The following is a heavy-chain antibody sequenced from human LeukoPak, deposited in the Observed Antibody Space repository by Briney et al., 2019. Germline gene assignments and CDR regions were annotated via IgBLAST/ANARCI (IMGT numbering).Heavy chain of an antibody. J-gene: IGHJ4*02. Sequence: GGSLRLSCAASGFTFSSYSMNWVRQAPGKGLEWVSSISSSSSYIYYADSVKGRFTISRDNAKNSLYLQMNSLRAEDTAVYYCARVEYSSGWPLDYWGQGTLVTVSS. D-gene: IGHD6-19*01. CDR2: ISSSSSYI. CDR1: GFTFSSYS. V-gene: IGHV3-21*01. CDR3: ARVEYSSGWPLDY.